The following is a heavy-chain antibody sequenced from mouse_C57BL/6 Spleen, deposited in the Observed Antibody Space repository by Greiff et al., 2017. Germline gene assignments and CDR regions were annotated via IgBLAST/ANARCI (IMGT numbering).Heavy chain of an antibody. J-gene: IGHJ1*03. CDR1: GYAFSSSW. CDR2: IYPGDGDT. V-gene: IGHV1-82*01. D-gene: IGHD2-4*01. Sequence: QVQLKESGPELVKPGASVKISCKASGYAFSSSWMNWVKQRPGKGLEWIGRIYPGDGDTNYNGKFKGKATLTADKSSSTAYMQRSSLTSEDSAVYFGARARKNYDYDGYFDVWGTGTTVTVSS. CDR3: ARARKNYDYDGYFDV.